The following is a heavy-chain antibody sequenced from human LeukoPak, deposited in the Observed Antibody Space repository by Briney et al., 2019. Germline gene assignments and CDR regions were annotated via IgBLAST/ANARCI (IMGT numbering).Heavy chain of an antibody. CDR1: GGSFSDYY. V-gene: IGHV4-34*01. CDR3: AYSSGYQQN. Sequence: PSETLSPTCAVSGGSFSDYYGSWIRQPPGKGLEWMGEINHSGSTNYNPSLKSRVTISGDTSKNQFSLKLSSVTAADTAVYYCAYSSGYQQNWGQGTLVTVSS. CDR2: INHSGST. D-gene: IGHD3-22*01. J-gene: IGHJ1*01.